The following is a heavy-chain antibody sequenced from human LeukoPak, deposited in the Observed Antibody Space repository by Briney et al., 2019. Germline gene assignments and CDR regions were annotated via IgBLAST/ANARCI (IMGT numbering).Heavy chain of an antibody. CDR1: GFTFDDYA. J-gene: IGHJ3*02. D-gene: IGHD2-2*01. V-gene: IGHV3-9*01. Sequence: GRSLRLSCAASGFTFDDYAMHWVRQAPGKGLEWVSGISWNSGSIGYADSVKGRLTISRDNAKNSLYLQMNSLRAEDTALYYCAKEGYCSSTSCYVQNAFDIWGQGTMVTVSS. CDR2: ISWNSGSI. CDR3: AKEGYCSSTSCYVQNAFDI.